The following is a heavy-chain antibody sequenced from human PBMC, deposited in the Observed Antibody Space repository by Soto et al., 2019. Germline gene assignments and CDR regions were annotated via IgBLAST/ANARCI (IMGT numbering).Heavy chain of an antibody. J-gene: IGHJ4*02. Sequence: SETLSLTCTVSGGSISSSSYYWGWIRQPPGKGLEWIGSIYYSGSTYYNPSLESRVSVSVDTSKNQFSLKVSGVSAADTAVYYCATSQKGYNWNYFDHWGQGALVTVSS. CDR3: ATSQKGYNWNYFDH. D-gene: IGHD1-20*01. CDR1: GGSISSSSYY. V-gene: IGHV4-39*01. CDR2: IYYSGST.